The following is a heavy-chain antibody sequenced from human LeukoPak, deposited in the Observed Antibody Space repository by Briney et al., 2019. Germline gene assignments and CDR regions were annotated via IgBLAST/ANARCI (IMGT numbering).Heavy chain of an antibody. CDR1: GFSFGNYW. J-gene: IGHJ4*02. D-gene: IGHD4-17*01. CDR2: IKQDGSEK. V-gene: IGHV3-7*05. CDR3: ARGSDFGDY. Sequence: GGSLRLSCAASGFSFGNYWMTWVRQAPGKGLEWVANIKQDGSEKYYVDSVKGRFTISRDNAKNSLFLQMNTLRADDAAVYYCARGSDFGDYWGQGTLVTVSS.